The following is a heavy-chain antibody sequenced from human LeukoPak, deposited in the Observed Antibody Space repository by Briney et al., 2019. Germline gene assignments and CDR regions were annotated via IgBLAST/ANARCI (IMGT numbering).Heavy chain of an antibody. CDR2: IYYTGST. Sequence: SETLSLTCSVSGGSISSLYWSWIRQPPGKGLEWIGYIYYTGSTNYNPSLKSRVTTLVDTSKNQFSLRLSSVTAADTAVYYCAREYSSSSGRRAFDFWGQGTMVTVSS. CDR1: GGSISSLY. D-gene: IGHD6-6*01. CDR3: AREYSSSSGRRAFDF. V-gene: IGHV4-59*08. J-gene: IGHJ3*01.